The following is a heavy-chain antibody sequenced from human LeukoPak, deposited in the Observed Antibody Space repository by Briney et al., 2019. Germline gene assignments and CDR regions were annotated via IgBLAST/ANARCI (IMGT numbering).Heavy chain of an antibody. D-gene: IGHD3-16*01. J-gene: IGHJ4*02. Sequence: GGSLRLSCAASGFTFSSYAMSWVRQAPGKGLEWVSVINTSGGGTYYADSVKGRLTISGDSSKNTLYLQMNSLRAEDTAIYYCAKALNYGVDFDFWGQGTLVTVSS. V-gene: IGHV3-23*01. CDR1: GFTFSSYA. CDR3: AKALNYGVDFDF. CDR2: INTSGGGT.